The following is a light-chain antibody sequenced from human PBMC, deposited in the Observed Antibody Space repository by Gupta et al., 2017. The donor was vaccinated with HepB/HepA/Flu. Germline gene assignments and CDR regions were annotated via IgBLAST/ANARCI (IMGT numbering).Light chain of an antibody. V-gene: IGLV3-19*01. CDR2: GKN. J-gene: IGLJ2*01. CDR1: SLRSYY. CDR3: DSRDSSGRHVI. Sequence: SSELSQAPAVSVALGQTVRISYQGDSLRSYYASWYQQRPGQAPILVIYGKNNRPSGIPDRFSGSSSGNTASLTITGAQAEDEADYYCDSRDSSGRHVIFGGGTKLTVL.